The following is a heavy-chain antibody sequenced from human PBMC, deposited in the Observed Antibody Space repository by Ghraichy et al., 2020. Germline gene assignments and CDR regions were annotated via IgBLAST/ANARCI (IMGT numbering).Heavy chain of an antibody. Sequence: SQTLSLTCAVYGGSFSGYYWSWIRQPPGKGLEWIGEINHSGSTNYNPSLKSRVTISVDTSKNQFSLKLSSVTAADTAVYYCARGHKWELPTQWTNWFDPWGQGTLVTVSS. CDR3: ARGHKWELPTQWTNWFDP. CDR1: GGSFSGYY. V-gene: IGHV4-34*01. J-gene: IGHJ5*02. CDR2: INHSGST. D-gene: IGHD1-26*01.